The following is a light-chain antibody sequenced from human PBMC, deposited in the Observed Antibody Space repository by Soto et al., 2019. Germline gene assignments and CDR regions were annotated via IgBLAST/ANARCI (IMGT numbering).Light chain of an antibody. CDR3: ETWDSNTHTV. CDR1: SGHSSYI. Sequence: QLVLTQSSSASASLGSSVKLTCTLSSGHSSYIIAWHQQQPGKAPRYLMKLEGSGSYHKGSGVPDRFSGSSSGADRYLTISSLQFEDEADYYCETWDSNTHTVFGGGTKLTVL. J-gene: IGLJ3*02. CDR2: LEGSGSY. V-gene: IGLV4-60*02.